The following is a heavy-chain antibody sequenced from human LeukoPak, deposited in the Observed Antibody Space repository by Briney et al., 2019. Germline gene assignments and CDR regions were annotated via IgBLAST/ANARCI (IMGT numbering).Heavy chain of an antibody. CDR3: ARDRYYYDSSGSALDY. V-gene: IGHV4-4*07. J-gene: IGHJ4*02. D-gene: IGHD3-22*01. CDR1: SGSIGSYY. CDR2: IYASGST. Sequence: SETLSLTCTVSSGSIGSYYWSWIRQPAGKGLEWIGRIYASGSTNYNPSLKSRVTMSVDTSKNQFSLKLSSVTAADTAVYYCARDRYYYDSSGSALDYWGQGTLVTVSS.